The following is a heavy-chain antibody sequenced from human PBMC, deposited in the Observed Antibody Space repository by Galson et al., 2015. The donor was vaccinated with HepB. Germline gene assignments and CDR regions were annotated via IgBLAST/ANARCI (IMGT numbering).Heavy chain of an antibody. Sequence: SLRLSCAASGFTFSSYAMSWVRQAPGKGLEWVSAISGSGGSTYYADSVKGRFTISRDNSKNTLYLQMNSLRAEDTAVYYCANSGGYYYGSGIDAFDIWGQGTMVTVSS. D-gene: IGHD3-10*01. J-gene: IGHJ3*02. CDR3: ANSGGYYYGSGIDAFDI. V-gene: IGHV3-23*01. CDR2: ISGSGGST. CDR1: GFTFSSYA.